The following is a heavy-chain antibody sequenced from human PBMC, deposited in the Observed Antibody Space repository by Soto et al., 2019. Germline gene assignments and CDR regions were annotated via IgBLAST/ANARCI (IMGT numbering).Heavy chain of an antibody. CDR2: LYYSGST. V-gene: IGHV4-59*01. J-gene: IGHJ6*02. D-gene: IGHD3-10*01. CDR1: GGTISSYY. Sequence: SETLSLTWTVSGGTISSYYWSWIRQPPGKGLEWIGYLYYSGSTNYNPSLKSRVTISVDKSKSQFSLKLSSVTAADTAVYYCARDSAARYYYGSGNYCYYGMDVWGQGTTVTVSS. CDR3: ARDSAARYYYGSGNYCYYGMDV.